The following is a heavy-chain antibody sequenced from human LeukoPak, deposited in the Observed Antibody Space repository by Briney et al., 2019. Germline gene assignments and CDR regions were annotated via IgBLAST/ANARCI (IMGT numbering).Heavy chain of an antibody. V-gene: IGHV1-69*13. Sequence: ASVTVSCTASGGTFSSYAISWVRQAPGQGLEWMGGIIPIFGTANYAQKFQGRVTITPDESTSTAYMELSSLRSEDTAVYYCARDGDSSGYYGFWGQGTLVTVSS. CDR1: GGTFSSYA. D-gene: IGHD3-22*01. J-gene: IGHJ4*02. CDR2: IIPIFGTA. CDR3: ARDGDSSGYYGF.